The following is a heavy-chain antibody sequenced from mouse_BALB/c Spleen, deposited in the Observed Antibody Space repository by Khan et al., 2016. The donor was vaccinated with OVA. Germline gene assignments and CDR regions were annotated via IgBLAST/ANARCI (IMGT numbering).Heavy chain of an antibody. CDR2: ITVKSANSGA. Sequence: VQLVETGGGLVRPGNSLKLSCVTSGFTFSYYRMHWLRQFPGKRLEWIAVITVKSANSGANYAESVKGRFTISRVDSKRSVYLQRNRLREEDNATYEWGRGGYYYGTPFDYWGQGTTLTGSS. V-gene: IGHV13-2*02. D-gene: IGHD1-1*01. CDR1: GFTFSYYR. J-gene: IGHJ2*01. CDR3: GRGGYYYGTPFDY.